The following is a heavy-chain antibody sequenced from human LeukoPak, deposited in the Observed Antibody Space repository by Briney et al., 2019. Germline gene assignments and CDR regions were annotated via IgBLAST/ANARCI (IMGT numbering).Heavy chain of an antibody. CDR2: IYYSGST. D-gene: IGHD2-2*02. Sequence: PSVTLSLTCTVSGGSISSYYWSWIRQPPGKGREWIGYIYYSGSTNYNPSLKSRVTISVDTSKNQFSLKLSSVTAADTAVYSCARDRYCSSTSCYRFYYYMDVWGKGTTVTVSS. CDR1: GGSISSYY. CDR3: ARDRYCSSTSCYRFYYYMDV. J-gene: IGHJ6*03. V-gene: IGHV4-59*01.